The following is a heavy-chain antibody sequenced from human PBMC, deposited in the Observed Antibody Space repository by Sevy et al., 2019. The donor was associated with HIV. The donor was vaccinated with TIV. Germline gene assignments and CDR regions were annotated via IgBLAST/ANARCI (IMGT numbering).Heavy chain of an antibody. Sequence: GGSLRLSCAASGFTFSSYGMHWVRQAPGKGLEWVAFIRYDGSNKYYADSVKGRFTISRDNSKNTLYLQMSRLTGEDTAVYYCSRESGSDWYVDHWGQGTLVTVSS. CDR1: GFTFSSYG. CDR2: IRYDGSNK. CDR3: SRESGSDWYVDH. J-gene: IGHJ4*02. V-gene: IGHV3-30*02. D-gene: IGHD2-21*02.